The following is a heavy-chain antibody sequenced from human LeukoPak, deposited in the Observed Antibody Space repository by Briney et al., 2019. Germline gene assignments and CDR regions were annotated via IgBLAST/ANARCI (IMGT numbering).Heavy chain of an antibody. CDR2: MYYSGST. CDR3: ARGSIAVGGWFDP. Sequence: SETLSLTCAVYGGSFSGYYWGWIRQAPGKGPEYLGSMYYSGSTYYNPSLKSRVTISVDTSKNQFSLKLSSVTAADTAVYYCARGSIAVGGWFDPWGQGTLVTVSS. CDR1: GGSFSGYY. V-gene: IGHV4-34*01. J-gene: IGHJ5*02. D-gene: IGHD6-19*01.